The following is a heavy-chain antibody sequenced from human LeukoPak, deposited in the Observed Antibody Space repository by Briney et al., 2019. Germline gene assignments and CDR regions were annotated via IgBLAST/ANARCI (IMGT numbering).Heavy chain of an antibody. CDR2: ISGYNGNT. CDR3: ARSPRDIVVAPTDDAFDI. D-gene: IGHD2-21*01. CDR1: GYTFTAYG. J-gene: IGHJ3*02. V-gene: IGHV1-18*01. Sequence: ASVKVSCKASGYTFTAYGINWVRQAPGQGLEWMGWISGYNGNTHYAQKLQGRVSMTTDTSASTAYMALRSLRSDDTAVYYCARSPRDIVVAPTDDAFDIWGQGTMVTVSS.